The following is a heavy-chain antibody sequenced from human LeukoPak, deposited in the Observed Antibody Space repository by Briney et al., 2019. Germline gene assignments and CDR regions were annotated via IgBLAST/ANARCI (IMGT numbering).Heavy chain of an antibody. J-gene: IGHJ4*02. CDR1: GFTFSDYY. D-gene: IGHD6-13*01. V-gene: IGHV3-11*05. Sequence: GGSLRLSCAPSGFTFSDYYMSWIRQAPGKGLEWVSYISTGSSYTKYADSVKGRFTISRDNAKNSLYLQMNSLRAEDTAVYYCAKDAAGLEYWGQGTLVTVSS. CDR3: AKDAAGLEY. CDR2: ISTGSSYT.